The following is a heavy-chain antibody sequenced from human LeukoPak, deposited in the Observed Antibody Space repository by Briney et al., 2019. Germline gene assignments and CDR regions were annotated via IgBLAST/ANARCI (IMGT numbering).Heavy chain of an antibody. CDR1: GFTFTSHW. J-gene: IGHJ3*02. D-gene: IGHD1-14*01. CDR2: IESDGSSP. V-gene: IGHV3-74*01. CDR3: TRERYSRRQADALDI. Sequence: GGSLRLSCAASGFTFTSHWMHWVRQAPGKGLEWVSRIESDGSSPRYADSVRGRFTISRDNAKNTLYLQMNSLRAEDTAVYYCTRERYSRRQADALDIWGQGTMVTVSS.